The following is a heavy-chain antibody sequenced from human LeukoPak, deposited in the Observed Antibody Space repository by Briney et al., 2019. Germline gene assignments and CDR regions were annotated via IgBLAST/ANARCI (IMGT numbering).Heavy chain of an antibody. CDR3: AKPEGYCSSTSCPPEYYFDY. CDR2: ISYDGSNK. V-gene: IGHV3-30*09. CDR1: GFTFSSYA. Sequence: GGSLRLSCAASGFTFSSYAMHWVRQAPGKGLEWVAVISYDGSNKYYADSVKGRFAIPRDNSKNTLYLQMNSLRAEDTAVYYCAKPEGYCSSTSCPPEYYFDYWGQGTLVTVSS. D-gene: IGHD2-2*01. J-gene: IGHJ4*02.